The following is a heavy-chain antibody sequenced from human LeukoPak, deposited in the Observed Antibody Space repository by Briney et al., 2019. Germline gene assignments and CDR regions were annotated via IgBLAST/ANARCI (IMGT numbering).Heavy chain of an antibody. CDR2: IIPIFGTA. J-gene: IGHJ5*02. CDR3: ARDHEQQLDPTNWFDP. CDR1: GGTFSSYA. D-gene: IGHD6-13*01. V-gene: IGHV1-69*13. Sequence: GASVKVSCKASGGTFSSYAISWVRQAPGQGLEWMGGIIPIFGTANYAPKFQGRVTITADESTSTAYMELSSLRSEDTAVYYCARDHEQQLDPTNWFDPWGQGTLVTVSS.